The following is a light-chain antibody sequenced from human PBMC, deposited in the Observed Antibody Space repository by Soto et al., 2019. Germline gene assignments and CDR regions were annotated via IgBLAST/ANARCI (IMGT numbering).Light chain of an antibody. J-gene: IGKJ1*01. V-gene: IGKV3-15*01. CDR2: VAS. CDR1: QSISDT. CDR3: QQYDNWPWT. Sequence: EIVMTQSPATLSVSPVGRATLSCRASQSISDTLACYQQKPGQAPRLLIHVASTRAPGFPARFIGSGSGTDFTLTISSLQSEDFAVYYCQQYDNWPWTFGQGTKVDIK.